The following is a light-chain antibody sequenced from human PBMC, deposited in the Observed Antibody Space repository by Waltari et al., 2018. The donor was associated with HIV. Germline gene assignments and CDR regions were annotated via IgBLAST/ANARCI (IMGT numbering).Light chain of an antibody. J-gene: IGKJ2*01. Sequence: EIVLTQSPGTLSLSPGERATLSCRASQIVSSSYLAWYQQRPGQAPRLLIYGASSRATGIPDRFSGSGSGTEFTLTISRLEPEDFAVYYCQQYGSSLMYTFGQGTKLEIK. CDR3: QQYGSSLMYT. CDR1: QIVSSSY. V-gene: IGKV3-20*01. CDR2: GAS.